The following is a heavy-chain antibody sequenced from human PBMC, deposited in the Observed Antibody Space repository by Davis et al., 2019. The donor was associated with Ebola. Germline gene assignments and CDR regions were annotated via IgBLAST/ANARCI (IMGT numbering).Heavy chain of an antibody. Sequence: ASVKVSCKASGYTFSTYGLSWVRQAPGQGLEWMGWISTYNGKTEYAQKFRGRVTMTTDKSTSTAYMELRSLRSDDTAVYYCARSGEVHYWGKGTLVTVSS. J-gene: IGHJ4*02. V-gene: IGHV1-18*01. D-gene: IGHD3-16*01. CDR2: ISTYNGKT. CDR3: ARSGEVHY. CDR1: GYTFSTYG.